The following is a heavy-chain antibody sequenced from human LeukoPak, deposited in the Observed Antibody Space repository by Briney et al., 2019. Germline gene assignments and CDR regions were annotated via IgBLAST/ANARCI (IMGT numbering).Heavy chain of an antibody. V-gene: IGHV4-39*01. CDR1: GGSISTPGYY. CDR2: IYSSGST. Sequence: PSETLSLTCSVSGGSISTPGYYWGWIRQPPGKGLDCIGSIYSSGSTYYNPSLKSRATISVDTSKNQFSLKLSSVTAADTAVYYCARRRFLEWLLYHPADYGMDVWGQGTTVTVSS. CDR3: ARRRFLEWLLYHPADYGMDV. J-gene: IGHJ6*02. D-gene: IGHD3-3*01.